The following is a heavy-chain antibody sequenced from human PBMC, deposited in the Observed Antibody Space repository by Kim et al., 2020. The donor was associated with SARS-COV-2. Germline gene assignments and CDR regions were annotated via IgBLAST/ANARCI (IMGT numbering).Heavy chain of an antibody. D-gene: IGHD3-9*01. Sequence: GGSLRLSCAASGFTFSSYAMSWVRQAPGKGLEWVSAISGSGSNKYYADSVKGRFTISRDNSKNTLYLQMNSLRAEDTAVYYCAKDLNYDILTGYSPGLDYWGQGTLVTVSS. V-gene: IGHV3-23*01. CDR2: ISGSGSNK. J-gene: IGHJ4*02. CDR1: GFTFSSYA. CDR3: AKDLNYDILTGYSPGLDY.